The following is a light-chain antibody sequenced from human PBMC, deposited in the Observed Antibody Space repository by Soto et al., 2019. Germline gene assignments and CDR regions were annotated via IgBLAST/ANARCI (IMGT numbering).Light chain of an antibody. J-gene: IGKJ1*01. CDR3: QQRRNWPRT. CDR1: QSVSSN. V-gene: IGKV3D-20*02. CDR2: GAS. Sequence: EIVMTQSPGTLSVSPGERVTLSCGASQSVSSNLAWYQQKPGQAPRLLIYGASSRATGIPNRFSGSGSGTDFTLTISRLEPEDFAVYYCQQRRNWPRTFGLGTKVDIK.